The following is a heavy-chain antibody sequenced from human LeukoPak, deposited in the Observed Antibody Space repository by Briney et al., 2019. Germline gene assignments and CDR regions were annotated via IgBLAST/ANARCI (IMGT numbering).Heavy chain of an antibody. CDR1: GYTFTSYA. J-gene: IGHJ3*02. V-gene: IGHV7-4-1*02. Sequence: GASVKVSCKASGYTFTSYAMNWVRQAPGQGLEWLGWINTNTGNPTYARGFTGRFVFSLDTSVNTAYLQISSLKAEDTAVYYCARVVHPYDYESSGLTYDAFDIWGQGTMVTVSS. CDR3: ARVVHPYDYESSGLTYDAFDI. CDR2: INTNTGNP. D-gene: IGHD3-22*01.